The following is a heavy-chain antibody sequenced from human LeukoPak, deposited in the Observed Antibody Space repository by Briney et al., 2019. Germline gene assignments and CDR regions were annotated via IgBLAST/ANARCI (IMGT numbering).Heavy chain of an antibody. Sequence: GGSLRLSCAASGFTFNNYALTWVRRAPGRGLEWVSSISGASTYYAESVKGRFSISRDNYKNTVYLQMSSLRAEDTAVYYCGRDPNGNYVGALEFQRWGQGTLVTVSS. J-gene: IGHJ1*01. CDR3: GRDPNGNYVGALEFQR. V-gene: IGHV3-23*01. CDR2: ISGAST. CDR1: GFTFNNYA. D-gene: IGHD4-17*01.